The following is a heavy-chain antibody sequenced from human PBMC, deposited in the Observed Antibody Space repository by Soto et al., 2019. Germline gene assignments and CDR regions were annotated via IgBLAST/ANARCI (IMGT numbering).Heavy chain of an antibody. V-gene: IGHV1-46*01. CDR1: GDTFTEYY. Sequence: QVQLMQSGAEVKKPGASVKVSCKASGDTFTEYYIHWVRQAPGQGLEWMGTVNPSGGHTTYAQHXRXXXTXTRDTATSTLYMELTSLTSEDTAVYYCARGGHVVVVTAALDYWGQGTLVTVSS. CDR2: VNPSGGHT. J-gene: IGHJ4*02. D-gene: IGHD2-21*02. CDR3: ARGGHVVVVTAALDY.